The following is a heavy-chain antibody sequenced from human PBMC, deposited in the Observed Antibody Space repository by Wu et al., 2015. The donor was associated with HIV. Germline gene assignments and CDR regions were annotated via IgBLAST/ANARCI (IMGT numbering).Heavy chain of an antibody. Sequence: QVQLVQSGAEVKKPGSSVKVSCKASGGTFSRYTINWVRQDSGQGLEWMGRINPRNGGTDYARGFQGRLTMTRDMSSRTVYVELKRLTFEDTAMYFCARSHKWLQLRYSGNFDYWGQGT. CDR2: INPRNGGT. J-gene: IGHJ4*02. CDR3: ARSHKWLQLRYSGNFDY. V-gene: IGHV1-2*02. D-gene: IGHD5-12*01. CDR1: GGTFSRYT.